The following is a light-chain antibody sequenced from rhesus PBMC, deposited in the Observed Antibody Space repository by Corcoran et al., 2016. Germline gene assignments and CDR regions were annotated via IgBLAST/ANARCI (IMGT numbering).Light chain of an antibody. CDR3: GQGTNVPRT. CDR2: EVS. CDR1: QSLVHSNGNTY. Sequence: DVVMTQSPLSLPITPGQPASISCRSSQSLVHSNGNTYLSWYQQKPGQPPRRLIYEVSNRDSGVPDRFSGSGAGTDFTLKISRVEAEDVGVYYCGQGTNVPRTFGQGTKVEIK. J-gene: IGKJ1*01. V-gene: IGKV2-65*01.